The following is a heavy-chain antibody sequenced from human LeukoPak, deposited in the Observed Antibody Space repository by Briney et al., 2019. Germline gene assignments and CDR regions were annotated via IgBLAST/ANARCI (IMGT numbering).Heavy chain of an antibody. CDR1: GFTFSNYP. CDR2: ITSDGERT. J-gene: IGHJ3*02. CDR3: ARVGSWDAYDI. D-gene: IGHD1-26*01. V-gene: IGHV3-64*01. Sequence: GGSLRLSCAASGFTFSNYPMHWVRQAPGKEPEYVSAITSDGERTFYANSVQGRFGISRDNSKNTLYLQMGSLRPGDTAVYYRARVGSWDAYDIWGQGTMVTVSS.